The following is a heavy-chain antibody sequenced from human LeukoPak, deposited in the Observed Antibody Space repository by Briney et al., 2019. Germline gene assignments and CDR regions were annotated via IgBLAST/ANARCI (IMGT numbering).Heavy chain of an antibody. CDR3: AKDAAVEEYYYFDY. V-gene: IGHV3-23*01. J-gene: IGHJ4*02. CDR1: GLTFRHYA. Sequence: GRSLRLSCAASGLTFRHYAMHWVRQAPGKGLEWVSAISGSGGSTYYADSVKGRFTISRDNSKNTLYLQMNSLRAEDTAVYYCAKDAAVEEYYYFDYWGQGTLVTVSS. D-gene: IGHD2/OR15-2a*01. CDR2: ISGSGGST.